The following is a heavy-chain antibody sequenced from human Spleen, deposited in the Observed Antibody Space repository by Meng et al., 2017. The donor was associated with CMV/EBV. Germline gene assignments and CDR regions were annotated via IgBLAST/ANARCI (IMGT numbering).Heavy chain of an antibody. CDR1: GGSVSSGHYY. CDR2: IYYSGST. CDR3: ARDGYYDFWSGYYTGIAGYGMDV. D-gene: IGHD3-3*01. J-gene: IGHJ6*02. V-gene: IGHV4-61*01. Sequence: SETLSLTCTVSGGSVSSGHYYWSWIRQPPGKGLEWIGYIYYSGSTNYNPSLKSRVTISVDTSKNQFSLKLSSVTVADTAVYYCARDGYYDFWSGYYTGIAGYGMDVWGQGTTVTVSS.